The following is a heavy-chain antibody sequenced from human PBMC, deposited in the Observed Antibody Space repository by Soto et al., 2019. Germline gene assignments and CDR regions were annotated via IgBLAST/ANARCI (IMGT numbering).Heavy chain of an antibody. CDR1: GFTFSSYG. V-gene: IGHV3-33*01. CDR2: IWYDGSNK. D-gene: IGHD2-8*01. CDR3: ARDRGADFYATPWFDP. J-gene: IGHJ5*02. Sequence: PGGSLRLCCAASGFTFSSYGMHWVRQAPGKGLEWVAVIWYDGSNKYYADSVKGRFTISRDNSKNTLYLQMNSLRAEDTAVYYCARDRGADFYATPWFDPWGQGTLVTVSS.